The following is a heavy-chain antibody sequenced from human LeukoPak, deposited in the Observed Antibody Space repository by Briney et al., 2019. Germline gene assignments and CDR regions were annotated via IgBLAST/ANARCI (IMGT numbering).Heavy chain of an antibody. D-gene: IGHD6-6*01. CDR1: GGTFSSYA. CDR2: IIPIFGTA. CDR3: AMLVAARPDGFDI. V-gene: IGHV1-69*05. J-gene: IGHJ3*02. Sequence: ASVKVSCKASGGTFSSYAISWVRQAPGQGLEWMGGIIPIFGTANYAQKFQGRVTITTDESTSTAYMELSSLRSDDTAVYYCAMLVAARPDGFDIWGQGTMVTVSS.